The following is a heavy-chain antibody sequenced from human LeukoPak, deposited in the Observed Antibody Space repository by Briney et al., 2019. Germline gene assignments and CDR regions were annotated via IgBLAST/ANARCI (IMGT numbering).Heavy chain of an antibody. CDR3: ARSIAVAGTMFDP. D-gene: IGHD6-19*01. CDR1: GASISSYF. Sequence: SETLSLTCTVSGASISSYFWSWIRQPPGKGLEWIGEINHSGSTNYNPSLKSRVTISVDTSKNQFSLKLSSVTAADTAVYYCARSIAVAGTMFDPWGQGTLVTVSS. CDR2: INHSGST. J-gene: IGHJ5*02. V-gene: IGHV4-34*01.